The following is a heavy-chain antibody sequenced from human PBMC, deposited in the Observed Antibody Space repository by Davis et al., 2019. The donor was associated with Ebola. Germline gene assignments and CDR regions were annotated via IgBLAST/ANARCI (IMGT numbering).Heavy chain of an antibody. CDR1: GYTFTSYG. CDR2: ISAYNGNT. V-gene: IGHV1-18*01. D-gene: IGHD3-3*01. CDR3: ARGIPDYDFWSGYYSDY. J-gene: IGHJ4*02. Sequence: AASVKVSCKASGYTFTSYGISWVRQAPGQGLEWMGWISAYNGNTNYAQKLQGRVTMTTDTSTSTAYMELRSLRSDDTAVYYCARGIPDYDFWSGYYSDYWGQGTLVTVSS.